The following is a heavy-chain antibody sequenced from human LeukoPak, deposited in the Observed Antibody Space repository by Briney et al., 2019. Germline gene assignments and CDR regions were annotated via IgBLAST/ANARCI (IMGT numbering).Heavy chain of an antibody. J-gene: IGHJ3*02. CDR3: ARAPYSTLGDAFDI. V-gene: IGHV4-4*07. Sequence: SETLSLTCTVSGGSISSYYWSWIRQPAGKGLEWIGRIYTSGSTNYNPSLKSRVTISVDTSKNQFSLKLSSVTAADTAVYYCARAPYSTLGDAFDIWGQGTMVTVSS. CDR1: GGSISSYY. D-gene: IGHD6-13*01. CDR2: IYTSGST.